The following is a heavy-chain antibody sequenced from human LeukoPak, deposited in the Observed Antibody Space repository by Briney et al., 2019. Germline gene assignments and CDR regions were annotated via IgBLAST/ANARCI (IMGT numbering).Heavy chain of an antibody. CDR2: ISWNSGSI. CDR1: GFTFDDYA. Sequence: SLRLSCAASGFTFDDYAMHWVRQAPGKGLEWVSGISWNSGSIGYADSVKGRFTISRDNAKNSLYLQMNSLRVEDTAVYYCARWAVSGKNYFDSWGQGTLVTVSS. J-gene: IGHJ4*02. CDR3: ARWAVSGKNYFDS. V-gene: IGHV3-9*01. D-gene: IGHD6-19*01.